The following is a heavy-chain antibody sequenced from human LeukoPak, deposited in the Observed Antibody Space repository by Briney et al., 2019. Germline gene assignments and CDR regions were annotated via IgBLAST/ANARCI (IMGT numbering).Heavy chain of an antibody. CDR1: GGSISSGGYY. D-gene: IGHD4-17*01. CDR3: ARSAVPYYFDY. CDR2: LYYSGNT. Sequence: SETLSLTCTVSGGSISSGGYYWSWIRQRPGKDLEWIGYLYYSGNTYYNPSLKSRVTISVDTSKNQFSLKLNSVTAADTAVYYCARSAVPYYFDYWGQGTLVTVSS. V-gene: IGHV4-31*03. J-gene: IGHJ4*01.